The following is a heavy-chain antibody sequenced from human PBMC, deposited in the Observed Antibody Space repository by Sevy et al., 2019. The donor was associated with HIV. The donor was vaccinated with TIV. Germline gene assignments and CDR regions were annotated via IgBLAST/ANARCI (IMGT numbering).Heavy chain of an antibody. CDR2: IETNTGAT. D-gene: IGHD2-21*02. CDR3: ARDRWGHATNFDY. J-gene: IGHJ4*02. Sequence: ASVKVSCKASGHTFTASAVSWVRQAPGRGLEWMGWIETNTGATTYARAFTGRFVFSLDTSVSTAYLQISSLKAEDTAVYYCARDRWGHATNFDYWGQGTLVTVSS. CDR1: GHTFTASA. V-gene: IGHV7-4-1*02.